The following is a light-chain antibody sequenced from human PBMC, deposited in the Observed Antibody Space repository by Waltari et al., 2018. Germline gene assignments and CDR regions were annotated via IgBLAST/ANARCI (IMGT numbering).Light chain of an antibody. V-gene: IGLV2-14*03. CDR1: SSDVGAYNY. J-gene: IGLJ2*01. CDR3: ISYTTSDTMI. Sequence: QSALTQPASVSGSPGQSITISCTGTSSDVGAYNYVSWYQQHPGKVPKLSIYDVSHRPSGVSFRCSGSKSVNTASLTISGLQAEDEADYYCISYTTSDTMIFGGGTKLTVL. CDR2: DVS.